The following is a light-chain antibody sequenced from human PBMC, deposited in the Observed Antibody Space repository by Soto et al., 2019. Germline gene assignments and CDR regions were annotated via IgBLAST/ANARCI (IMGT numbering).Light chain of an antibody. J-gene: IGLJ1*01. CDR2: AVT. CDR1: SSDVGGYNL. Sequence: QSALTQPASVSGSPGQSITISCSGTSSDVGGYNLVSWYQQHPDRAPKLMIYAVTNRPSGVSNRFSGSKSGNTASLTISGLQAEDEADYYCFSRTARTTHVFGTGTKVTVL. CDR3: FSRTARTTHV. V-gene: IGLV2-14*01.